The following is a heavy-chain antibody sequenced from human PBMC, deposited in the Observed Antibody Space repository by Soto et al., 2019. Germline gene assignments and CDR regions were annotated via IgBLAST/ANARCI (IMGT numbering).Heavy chain of an antibody. J-gene: IGHJ6*03. Sequence: ASVKVSCNASGYTFTSYDINWVRQATGQGLEWMGWMNPNSGNTGYAQKFQGRVTMTRNTSISTAYMELSSLRSEDTAVYYCARVSRYYYYMDVWGKGATVTVSS. CDR2: MNPNSGNT. CDR1: GYTFTSYD. CDR3: ARVSRYYYYMDV. V-gene: IGHV1-8*01.